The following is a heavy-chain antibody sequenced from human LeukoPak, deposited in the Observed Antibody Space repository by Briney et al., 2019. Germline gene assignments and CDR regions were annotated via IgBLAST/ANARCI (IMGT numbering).Heavy chain of an antibody. CDR1: GYSISSDYY. CDR3: ARGPSLAYYASSGYYLSAPTYYFDY. V-gene: IGHV4-38-2*01. CDR2: IYHSGSI. Sequence: PSETLSLTCAVSGYSISSDYYWGWIRQPPGKRLEWIATIYHSGSIYNNPSLQSRFTMSIDTSKNQCSLSMRSVTAADTAVYYCARGPSLAYYASSGYYLSAPTYYFDYWGQGTLVTVSS. D-gene: IGHD3-22*01. J-gene: IGHJ4*02.